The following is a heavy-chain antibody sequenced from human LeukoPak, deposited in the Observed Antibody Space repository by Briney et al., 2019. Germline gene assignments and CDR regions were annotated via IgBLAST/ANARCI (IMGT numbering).Heavy chain of an antibody. J-gene: IGHJ6*03. CDR2: IYTSGST. CDR1: GGSISSYY. V-gene: IGHV4-4*07. CDR3: AGAGTTVKYYYYYHMEG. Sequence: SETLSLTCTVSGGSISSYYWSWIRQPAGKGLEWIGRIYTSGSTNYNPSLKSRVTMSVDTSKNQFSLKLSSVTAADTAVYYCAGAGTTVKYYYYYHMEGWGKGTTVTVSS. D-gene: IGHD4-17*01.